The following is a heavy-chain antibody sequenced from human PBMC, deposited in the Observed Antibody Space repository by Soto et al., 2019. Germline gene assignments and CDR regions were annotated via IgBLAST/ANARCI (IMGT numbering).Heavy chain of an antibody. V-gene: IGHV3-15*07. CDR3: TTMLLDAGYCSGGSCRNLDY. D-gene: IGHD2-15*01. J-gene: IGHJ4*02. CDR2: IKSKTDGGTT. CDR1: SVSNAW. Sequence: SVSNAWMNWVRQAPGKGLEWVGRIKSKTDGGTTDYAATVKGRFTISRDDSKNTLYLQMNSLKTEDTAVYYCTTMLLDAGYCSGGSCRNLDYWGQGTLVTVSS.